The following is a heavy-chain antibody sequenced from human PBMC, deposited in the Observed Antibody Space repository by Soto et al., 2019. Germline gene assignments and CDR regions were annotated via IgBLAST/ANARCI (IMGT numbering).Heavy chain of an antibody. CDR3: AASYYYDSSGYYRHFDY. CDR2: IIPIFGTA. J-gene: IGHJ4*02. D-gene: IGHD3-22*01. V-gene: IGHV1-69*13. CDR1: GGTFSSYA. Sequence: ASVKVSCKASGGTFSSYAISWVRQAPGQGLEWMGGIIPIFGTANYAQKFQGRVTITADESASTAYMELSSLRSEGTAVYYCAASYYYDSSGYYRHFDYWGQGTLVTVSS.